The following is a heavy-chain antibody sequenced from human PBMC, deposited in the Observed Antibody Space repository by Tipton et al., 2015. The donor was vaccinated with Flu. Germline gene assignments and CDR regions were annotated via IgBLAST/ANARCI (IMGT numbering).Heavy chain of an antibody. D-gene: IGHD3-22*01. J-gene: IGHJ4*02. CDR3: ARYYYDSSGYPQGAYYFDY. V-gene: IGHV4-61*02. CDR2: IYTSGST. Sequence: TLSLTCTVSGGSISSGSYYWSWIRQPAGKGLEWIGRIYTSGSTNYNPSLKSRVTISVDTSKNQFSLQLSSVTAADTAVYYCARYYYDSSGYPQGAYYFDYWGQGTLVTVSS. CDR1: GGSISSGSYY.